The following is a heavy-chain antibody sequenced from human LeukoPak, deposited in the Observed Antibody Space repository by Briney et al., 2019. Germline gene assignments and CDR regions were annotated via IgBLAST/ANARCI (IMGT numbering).Heavy chain of an antibody. Sequence: SETLSLTCTVSGGSISSSNYYWGWVRQPPGKGLEWIGFLHSSGNTYYSPSLNSRVTMSVDMSNNQFSLILTSVTVADTAVYYCASKRFSSGWAYYFDYWGQGTLVTVSS. J-gene: IGHJ4*02. V-gene: IGHV4-39*01. D-gene: IGHD6-19*01. CDR3: ASKRFSSGWAYYFDY. CDR1: GGSISSSNYY. CDR2: LHSSGNT.